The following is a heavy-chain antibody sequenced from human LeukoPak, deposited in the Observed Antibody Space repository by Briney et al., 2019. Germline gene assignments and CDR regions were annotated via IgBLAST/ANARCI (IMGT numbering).Heavy chain of an antibody. D-gene: IGHD3-10*01. J-gene: IGHJ5*02. CDR3: ARDRITMVRGVITTGWFDP. CDR2: ISGSGDST. V-gene: IGHV3-23*01. CDR1: GFTFSNYA. Sequence: GGSLRLSCGASGFTFSNYAMSWVRQAPGKGLEWVSAISGSGDSTYYADSVKGRFTISRDNSKNTLYLQMNSLRAEDTAVYYCARDRITMVRGVITTGWFDPWGQGTLVTVSS.